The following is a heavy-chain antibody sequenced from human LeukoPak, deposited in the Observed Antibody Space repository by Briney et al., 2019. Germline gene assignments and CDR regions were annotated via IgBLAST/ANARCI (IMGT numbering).Heavy chain of an antibody. J-gene: IGHJ4*02. V-gene: IGHV4-59*01. CDR3: ARGVVAAAGRTFDF. D-gene: IGHD6-13*01. CDR1: GDSFSYFY. CDR2: IYNSGST. Sequence: SETLSLTCTVSGDSFSYFYWSWTRQPPGKGLEWIGYIYNSGSTSYNPSLRSRVTISLDTSKNQFSLKLSSVTAADTAIYYCARGVVAAAGRTFDFWGQGTLVTVSS.